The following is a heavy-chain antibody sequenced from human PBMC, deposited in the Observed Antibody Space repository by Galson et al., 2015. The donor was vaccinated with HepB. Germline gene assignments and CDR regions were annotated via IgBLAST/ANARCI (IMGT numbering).Heavy chain of an antibody. V-gene: IGHV3-30*04. CDR3: ARADSSGWYYYYYGMDV. CDR1: GFTFSSYA. J-gene: IGHJ6*02. Sequence: SLRLSCAGSGFTFSSYAMHWLRQAPGKGLEWVAAISHDTNNNYYADSVKGRFSVSRDNSKNTLYLQMNSLRTEDTAVYYCARADSSGWYYYYYGMDVWGQGTTVTVSS. CDR2: ISHDTNNN. D-gene: IGHD6-19*01.